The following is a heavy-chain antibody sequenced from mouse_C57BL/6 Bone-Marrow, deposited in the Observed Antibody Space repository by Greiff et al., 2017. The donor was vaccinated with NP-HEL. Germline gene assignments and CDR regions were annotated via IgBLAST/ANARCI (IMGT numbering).Heavy chain of an antibody. CDR3: ARRPIRYAMDY. Sequence: EVMLVESGGDLVKPGGSLKLSCAASGFTFSSYGMSWVRQTPDKRLEWVATISSGGSYTYYPASVKGRFTISRDNAKNTLYLQMSSLKSEDTAMYYCARRPIRYAMDYWGQGTSVTVSS. CDR2: ISSGGSYT. V-gene: IGHV5-6*02. CDR1: GFTFSSYG. J-gene: IGHJ4*01.